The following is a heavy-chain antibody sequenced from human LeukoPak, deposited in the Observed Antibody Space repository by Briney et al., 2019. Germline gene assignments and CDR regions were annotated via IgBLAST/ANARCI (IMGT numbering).Heavy chain of an antibody. D-gene: IGHD3-10*01. Sequence: QPGGSLRLSCAASGFTFSSYGMHWVRQAPGKGLEWVAVISYDGSNKYYADSVKGRFTISRDNSKNTLYLQMNSLRAEDTAVYYCAKDSQGDSLYAFDIWGQGTMVTVSS. CDR2: ISYDGSNK. V-gene: IGHV3-30*18. CDR3: AKDSQGDSLYAFDI. J-gene: IGHJ3*02. CDR1: GFTFSSYG.